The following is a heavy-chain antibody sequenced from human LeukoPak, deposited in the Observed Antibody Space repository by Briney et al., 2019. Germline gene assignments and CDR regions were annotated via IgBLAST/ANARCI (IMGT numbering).Heavy chain of an antibody. Sequence: PGGSLRLSCAASGFTFSSYAMSWVRQAPGKGLEWVSAISGSGVNTYYADSVKGRFTVSRDNSKNTLYLQVNSLRADDTAVYYCAKGRALEVVAAFNYWGQGTVVTVSS. V-gene: IGHV3-23*01. CDR2: ISGSGVNT. CDR3: AKGRALEVVAAFNY. D-gene: IGHD2-15*01. CDR1: GFTFSSYA. J-gene: IGHJ4*02.